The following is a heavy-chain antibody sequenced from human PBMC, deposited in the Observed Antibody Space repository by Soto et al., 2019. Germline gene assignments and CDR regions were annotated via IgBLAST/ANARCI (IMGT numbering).Heavy chain of an antibody. D-gene: IGHD5-12*01. J-gene: IGHJ6*02. CDR2: ISSSSSTI. CDR3: ASHSGYSCYDANYYGMDV. V-gene: IGHV3-48*01. Sequence: GGSLRLSCAASGFTFSSYSMNWVRQAPGKGLEWVSYISSSSSTIYYADSVKGRFTISRDNAKNSLYLQMNSLRAEDTAVYYCASHSGYSCYDANYYGMDVWGQGTTVTVSS. CDR1: GFTFSSYS.